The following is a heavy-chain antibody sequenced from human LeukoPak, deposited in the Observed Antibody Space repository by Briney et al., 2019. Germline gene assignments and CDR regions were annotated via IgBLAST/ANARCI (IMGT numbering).Heavy chain of an antibody. CDR3: ARLGYDTVGPILDY. CDR1: GGSISSYY. V-gene: IGHV4-59*01. Sequence: PSETLSLTCTVSGGSISSYYWSWIRQPPGKGLEWIGYIYYSGGTNYNPSLKSRVTISVDTSKNQFSLKLSSVTAADTAVYYCARLGYDTVGPILDYWGQGTLVTVSS. D-gene: IGHD3-22*01. J-gene: IGHJ4*02. CDR2: IYYSGGT.